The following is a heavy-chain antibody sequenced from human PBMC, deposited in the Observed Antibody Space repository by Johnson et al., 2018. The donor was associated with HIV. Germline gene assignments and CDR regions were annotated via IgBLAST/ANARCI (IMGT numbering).Heavy chain of an antibody. CDR3: ARVPEGDDDAFDI. CDR1: GFTFSSYW. Sequence: VQLVESGGGLVQPGGSLRLSCAASGFTFSSYWLSWVRQAPGKGLEWVANIKHDGSEKYSVDSVKGRFTISRDNAKNSLYLQMNSLRAEDTAVYYCARVPEGDDDAFDIWGQGTMVTVSS. V-gene: IGHV3-7*01. D-gene: IGHD3-16*01. CDR2: IKHDGSEK. J-gene: IGHJ3*02.